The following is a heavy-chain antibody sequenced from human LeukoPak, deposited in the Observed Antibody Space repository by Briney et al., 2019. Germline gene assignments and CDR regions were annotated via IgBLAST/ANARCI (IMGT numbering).Heavy chain of an antibody. D-gene: IGHD2-2*01. V-gene: IGHV1-18*01. CDR2: VSGYNGDA. Sequence: ASVKVSCKASGYTFTSYGISWVRQAPGQRLEWMGWVSGYNGDANSAQKLQGRVTMTTDTSTSTAYMELWSLRSDDTAVYYCARSPQIQYCDSTSCYDYYYGMDVWGQGTTVTVSS. CDR1: GYTFTSYG. CDR3: ARSPQIQYCDSTSCYDYYYGMDV. J-gene: IGHJ6*02.